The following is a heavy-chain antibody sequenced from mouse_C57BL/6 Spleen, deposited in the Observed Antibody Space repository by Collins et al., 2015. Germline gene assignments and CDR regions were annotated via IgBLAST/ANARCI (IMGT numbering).Heavy chain of an antibody. V-gene: IGHV1-61*01. CDR3: ARYGYGSWFAY. J-gene: IGHJ3*01. CDR2: IYPSDSET. CDR1: GYTFTSYW. Sequence: QVQLQQPGAELVRPGSSVKLSCKASGYTFTSYWMDWVKQRPGQGLEWIGNIYPSDSETHYNQKFKDKATLTVDKSSSTAYMQLSSLTSEDPAVYYCARYGYGSWFAYWGQGDSGHCLC. D-gene: IGHD1-2*01.